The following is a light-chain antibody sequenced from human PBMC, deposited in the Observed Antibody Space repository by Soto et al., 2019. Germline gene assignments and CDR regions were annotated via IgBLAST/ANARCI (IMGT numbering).Light chain of an antibody. CDR2: GTS. Sequence: EIVLTQSPGTLSLSPGDRATLSCRASQGVSSSSLAWYQQKPGQAPRLLIYGTSSRATGIPDRFSASGSGTDFTLTISRLEPEDFAVYYCQQYKTFGQGTKVDIK. V-gene: IGKV3-20*01. CDR1: QGVSSSS. J-gene: IGKJ1*01. CDR3: QQYKT.